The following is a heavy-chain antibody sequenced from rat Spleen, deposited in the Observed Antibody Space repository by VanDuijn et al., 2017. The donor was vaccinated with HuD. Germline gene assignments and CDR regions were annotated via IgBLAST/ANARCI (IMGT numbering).Heavy chain of an antibody. CDR1: GYSITSSYR. CDR3: ARFKPGYNYYYVMDA. Sequence: EVQLQESGPGLVKPSQSLSLTCSVTGYSITSSYRWNWIRKFPGNKLEWMGYINSAGSTNYNPSLKSRISITRDTSKNQFFLQVNSVTTEETATYYWARFKPGYNYYYVMDAWGQGASVTVSS. J-gene: IGHJ4*01. CDR2: INSAGST. V-gene: IGHV3-3*01. D-gene: IGHD1-4*01.